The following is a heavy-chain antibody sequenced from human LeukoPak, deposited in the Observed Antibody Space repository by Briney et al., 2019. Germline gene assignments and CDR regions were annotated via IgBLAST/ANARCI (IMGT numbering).Heavy chain of an antibody. CDR3: ARDWVIELLSPMDAFDI. V-gene: IGHV3-7*03. J-gene: IGHJ3*02. CDR2: IKQDGSEK. D-gene: IGHD2-21*02. Sequence: GGSLRLSCAASGFTFSSYWMSWVRQAPGKGLEWVANIKQDGSEKYYVDSVKGRFTISRDNAKNSLYLQMNSLRAEDTAVYYCARDWVIELLSPMDAFDIWGQGTMVTVSS. CDR1: GFTFSSYW.